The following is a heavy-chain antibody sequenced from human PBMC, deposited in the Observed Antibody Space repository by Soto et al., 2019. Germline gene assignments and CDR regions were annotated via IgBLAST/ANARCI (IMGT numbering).Heavy chain of an antibody. CDR1: GFTFSNYA. V-gene: IGHV3-23*01. Sequence: GGSLRLSCALSGFTFSNYAMNWVRQAPGKGLEWVSAITGSGRSTYYAESVRGRFTISRDNSKNTLYLQMNSLRAEDTAVYYCANYYGDYAGGEFFQHWGQGT. CDR2: ITGSGRST. D-gene: IGHD4-17*01. CDR3: ANYYGDYAGGEFFQH. J-gene: IGHJ1*01.